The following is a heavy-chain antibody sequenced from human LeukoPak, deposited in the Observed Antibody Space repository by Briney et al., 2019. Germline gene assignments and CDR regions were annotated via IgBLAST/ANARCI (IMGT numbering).Heavy chain of an antibody. D-gene: IGHD3-10*01. CDR2: FSGSGGST. CDR1: GFTFSSYA. J-gene: IGHJ4*02. Sequence: GGSLRLSCAASGFTFSSYAMSWVRQAPGKXLEWFSAFSGSGGSTYYADSAKGRFTISRDNSKNTLYLQMNSLRAEDTAVYYCAKRRADYYGSGRGLNYFDYWGQGTLVTVSS. V-gene: IGHV3-23*01. CDR3: AKRRADYYGSGRGLNYFDY.